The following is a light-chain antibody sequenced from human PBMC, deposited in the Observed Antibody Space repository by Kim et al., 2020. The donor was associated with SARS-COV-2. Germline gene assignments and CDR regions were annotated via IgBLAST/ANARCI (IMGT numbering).Light chain of an antibody. CDR1: QSVLYSSNNKSY. Sequence: DIVMTQSPDSLAVSLGERATINCKSSQSVLYSSNNKSYLAWYQQKPGQPPKLLIYWASTRESGVPDRFSGSGSGTDFTLTISSLQAEDVAVYYCQQLGTFGQGTKLEI. J-gene: IGKJ2*02. CDR2: WAS. CDR3: QQLGT. V-gene: IGKV4-1*01.